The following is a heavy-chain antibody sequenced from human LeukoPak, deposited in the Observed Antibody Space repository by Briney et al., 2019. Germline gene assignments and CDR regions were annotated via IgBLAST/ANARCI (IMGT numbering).Heavy chain of an antibody. D-gene: IGHD6-13*01. Sequence: SETLSLTCTVSGGSISSYYWSWIRQPPGKGLEWIGYIYYSGSTNYNPSLKSRVTISVDTSKNQFSLKLSPVTAADTAVYYCARGTQQLAFDYWGQGTLVTVSS. V-gene: IGHV4-59*01. CDR1: GGSISSYY. CDR2: IYYSGST. J-gene: IGHJ4*02. CDR3: ARGTQQLAFDY.